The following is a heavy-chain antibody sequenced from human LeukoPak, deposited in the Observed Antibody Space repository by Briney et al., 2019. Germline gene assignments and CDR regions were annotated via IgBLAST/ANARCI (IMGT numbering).Heavy chain of an antibody. Sequence: KTSETLSLTCAVYGGSFSGYYWSWIRQPPGKGLEWIGEINHSGSTNYNPSLKSRVTISVDTSKNQFSLKLSSVTAADTAVYYCARRLTQYDCFDPWGRGILVTVSS. D-gene: IGHD2-2*01. V-gene: IGHV4-34*01. CDR3: ARRLTQYDCFDP. CDR1: GGSFSGYY. J-gene: IGHJ5*02. CDR2: INHSGST.